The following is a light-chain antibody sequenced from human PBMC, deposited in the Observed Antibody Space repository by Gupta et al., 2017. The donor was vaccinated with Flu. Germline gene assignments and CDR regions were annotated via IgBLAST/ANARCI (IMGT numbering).Light chain of an antibody. CDR2: GAS. CDR1: QSVSSSY. V-gene: IGKV3-20*01. CDR3: QQYGSPPIT. Sequence: EIVLTQSPGTLSLSPGERVTLSCRASQSVSSSYLAWYQQKPGQAPRLLIYGASSRATGIPDRFSGSGSGTDFTLTISRLEPEDFAVYYCQQYGSPPITFGQGTRLEIK. J-gene: IGKJ5*01.